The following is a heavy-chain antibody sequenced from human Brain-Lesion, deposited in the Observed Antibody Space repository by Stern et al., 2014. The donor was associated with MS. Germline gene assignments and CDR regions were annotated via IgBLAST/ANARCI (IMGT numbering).Heavy chain of an antibody. CDR1: GGTFRTYP. Sequence: DQLVEPGPEVKKPGSSVQVSCKASGGTFRTYPITWLRQAPGQGLEWLGRIIPIFGSPNYAQKFQGRVTITADRSTTTVYMKLSSLKSDDAAVYYCAKDGPALVTNWFDPWGRGTLVTVSS. J-gene: IGHJ5*02. CDR2: IIPIFGSP. D-gene: IGHD5-18*01. CDR3: AKDGPALVTNWFDP. V-gene: IGHV1-69*06.